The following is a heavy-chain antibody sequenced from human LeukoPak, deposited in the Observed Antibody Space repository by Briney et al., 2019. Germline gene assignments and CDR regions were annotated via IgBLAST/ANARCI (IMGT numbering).Heavy chain of an antibody. CDR3: AKDCDFWSGYYDY. Sequence: GGSLRLSCAASGFTFSSYAMSWVRQAPGKGLEWVSAISGSGGSTYYADSVKGRFTISRDNSKNTLYLQMNSLRAGDTAIYYCAKDCDFWSGYYDYWGQGTLVTVSS. V-gene: IGHV3-23*01. CDR1: GFTFSSYA. D-gene: IGHD3-3*01. CDR2: ISGSGGST. J-gene: IGHJ4*02.